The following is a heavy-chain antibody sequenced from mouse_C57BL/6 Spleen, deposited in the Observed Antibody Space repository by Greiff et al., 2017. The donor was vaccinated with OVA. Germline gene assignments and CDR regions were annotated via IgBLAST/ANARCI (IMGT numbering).Heavy chain of an antibody. CDR2: FHPYNDDT. V-gene: IGHV1-47*01. CDR3: ARGMDAGFDY. J-gene: IGHJ2*01. Sequence: VQLQQSGAELVKPGASVKMSCKASGYTFTTYPIEWVKQNHGNSLEWIGNFHPYNDDTKYNGKFKGKATLTVEKSSSTVYLELSRLAAADSAFYDCARGMDAGFDYWGQGTTLTVSS. CDR1: GYTFTTYP.